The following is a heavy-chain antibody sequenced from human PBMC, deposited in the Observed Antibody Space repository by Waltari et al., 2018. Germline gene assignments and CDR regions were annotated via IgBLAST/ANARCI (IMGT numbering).Heavy chain of an antibody. J-gene: IGHJ4*02. D-gene: IGHD6-19*01. V-gene: IGHV5-51*01. Sequence: EVQLVQSGAEVKKPGESLKISCKGSGYSFTSYWIGWVRQMPGKGLEWMGIIYPGDSDTRYSPSCQGQVTISADKSISTAYLQWSSLKASDTAMYYCARLFYGADSGWYYFDYWGQGTLVTVSS. CDR2: IYPGDSDT. CDR3: ARLFYGADSGWYYFDY. CDR1: GYSFTSYW.